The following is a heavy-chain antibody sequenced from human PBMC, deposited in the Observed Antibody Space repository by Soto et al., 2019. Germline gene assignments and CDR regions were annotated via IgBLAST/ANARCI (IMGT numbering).Heavy chain of an antibody. CDR2: ISSSGGST. J-gene: IGHJ4*02. CDR1: GFTFSSYA. Sequence: GGSLRLSCAASGFTFSSYAMSWVRQAPGKGLEWVSAISSSGGSTYYADSVKGRFTISRDNSKNTLYLQMNSLRAEDTAVYYCAKASYYDSSGYYYVFQVDYWGQGTLVTVSS. D-gene: IGHD3-22*01. V-gene: IGHV3-23*01. CDR3: AKASYYDSSGYYYVFQVDY.